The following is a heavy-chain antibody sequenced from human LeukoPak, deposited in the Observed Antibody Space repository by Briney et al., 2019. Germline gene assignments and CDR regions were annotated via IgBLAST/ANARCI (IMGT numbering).Heavy chain of an antibody. CDR1: DGSINSYY. J-gene: IGHJ6*02. CDR2: IYYNGNT. CDR3: ARGRSNYYGMDV. Sequence: SETLSLTCSVSDGSINSYYWNWIRRPPGKGLEWIGYIYYNGNTNYSPSLKSRVTMSVDTSKNLFSLKVSSVTAADTAVYYCARGRSNYYGMDVWGQGTTVTVSS. D-gene: IGHD1-26*01. V-gene: IGHV4-59*01.